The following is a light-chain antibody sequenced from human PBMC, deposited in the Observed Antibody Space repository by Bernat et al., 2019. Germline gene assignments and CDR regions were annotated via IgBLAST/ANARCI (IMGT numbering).Light chain of an antibody. CDR3: QQSYRTPRT. CDR2: AAS. Sequence: DIQMTQSPSSLSASVGDSVTITCRASQSISIYLNWYQQKPGKAPKFLIYAASSLQSGVPSRFSGSGSGTDFTLTISSLQPEDFATYYCQQSYRTPRTFGQGTKVEIK. V-gene: IGKV1-39*01. J-gene: IGKJ1*01. CDR1: QSISIY.